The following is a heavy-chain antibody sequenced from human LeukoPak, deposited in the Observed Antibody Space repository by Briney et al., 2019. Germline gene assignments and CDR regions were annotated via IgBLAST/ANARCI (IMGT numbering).Heavy chain of an antibody. J-gene: IGHJ4*02. V-gene: IGHV3-7*02. CDR1: GFTFSMYW. CDR2: IKQDGSEE. Sequence: GGSLRLSCAASGFTFSMYWMSWVRQAPGKGLEWVANIKQDGSEEYYADSVKGRFTISRANAKNSLYLQMNSLRAEDTAVYYCARLKGERSLFEYWGQGTLVTVSS. D-gene: IGHD2-21*01. CDR3: ARLKGERSLFEY.